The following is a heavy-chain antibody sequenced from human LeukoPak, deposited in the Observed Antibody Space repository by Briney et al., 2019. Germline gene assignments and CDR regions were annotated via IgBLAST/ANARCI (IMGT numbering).Heavy chain of an antibody. J-gene: IGHJ4*02. CDR1: GYSFTSYW. D-gene: IGHD3-22*01. CDR2: TYPGDSDT. V-gene: IGHV5-51*01. CDR3: ARLGSYYDSSGYYEPYYFDY. Sequence: GESLKISCKGSGYSFTSYWIGWVRPMPGKGLEWMGITYPGDSDTRYSPSFQGQVTISADKSISTAYLQWSSLKASDTAMYYCARLGSYYDSSGYYEPYYFDYWGQGTLVTVSS.